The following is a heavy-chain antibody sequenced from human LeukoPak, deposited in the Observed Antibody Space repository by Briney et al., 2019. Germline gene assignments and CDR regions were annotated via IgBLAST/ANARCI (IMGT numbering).Heavy chain of an antibody. J-gene: IGHJ4*02. V-gene: IGHV4-39*01. Sequence: PSETLSLTCTVSGGSISSSSYYCGWIRQPPGKGLEWIGSIYYSGSTYYNPSLTSRLTISVDTSKKQSSLKLSSVTAADTAVYYCARHGGMTTVTTLFDYWGQGTLVTVSS. CDR3: ARHGGMTTVTTLFDY. CDR2: IYYSGST. D-gene: IGHD4-17*01. CDR1: GGSISSSSYY.